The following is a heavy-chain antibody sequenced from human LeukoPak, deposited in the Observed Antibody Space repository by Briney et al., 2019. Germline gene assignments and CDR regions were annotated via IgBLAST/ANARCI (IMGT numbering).Heavy chain of an antibody. CDR1: GLIFRSYW. CDR2: INQDGSEK. CDR3: ARERDGRFFDY. Sequence: GGSLRLSCAVSGLIFRSYWMSWVRQAPGKGLEWVANINQDGSEKYFVDSVKGRFTISRDNAKNSLHLQMNTLRAEDTAVYYCARERDGRFFDYWGQGTLITVSS. D-gene: IGHD5-24*01. V-gene: IGHV3-7*01. J-gene: IGHJ4*02.